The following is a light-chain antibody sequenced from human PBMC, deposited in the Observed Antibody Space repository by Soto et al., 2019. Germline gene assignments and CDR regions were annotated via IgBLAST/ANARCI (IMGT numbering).Light chain of an antibody. CDR2: AAS. CDR1: QSVSSSY. J-gene: IGKJ1*01. CDR3: QQSGT. Sequence: EIVLTQSPGTLSLSPGERATLSCRASQSVSSSYLAWYQQKPGQAPSLLIYAASSRATGIPDRFSGSGSGTDFTLTISRLEPEDFAVYSCQQSGTFGQGTKVEIK. V-gene: IGKV3-20*01.